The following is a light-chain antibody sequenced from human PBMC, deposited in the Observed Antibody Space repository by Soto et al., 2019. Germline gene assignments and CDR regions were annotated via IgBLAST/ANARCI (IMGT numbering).Light chain of an antibody. CDR1: SSDVGEENY. CDR2: EVS. V-gene: IGLV2-8*01. CDR3: SSFAGSPVV. J-gene: IGLJ2*01. Sequence: QSALTQPPSASGSPGQSVTITCSGTSSDVGEENYVSWYQQHPGKVPKLILYEVSKRPSGVPDRFSGSRSGNTASLTVSGLQAEDEADYYCSSFAGSPVVFGGGTNVTVL.